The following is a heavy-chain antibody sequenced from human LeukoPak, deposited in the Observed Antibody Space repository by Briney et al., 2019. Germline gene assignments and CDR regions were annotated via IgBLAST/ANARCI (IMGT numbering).Heavy chain of an antibody. V-gene: IGHV4-39*07. J-gene: IGHJ5*02. CDR2: IYNSGST. Sequence: PSETLSLTCTVSGGSISSSSYYWGWIRQPPGKGLEWIGSIYNSGSTNYNPSLKSRVTISVDTSKNQFSLKLSSVTAADTAVYYCARSPIAGREWFDPWGQGTLVTVSS. CDR1: GGSISSSSYY. CDR3: ARSPIAGREWFDP. D-gene: IGHD1-14*01.